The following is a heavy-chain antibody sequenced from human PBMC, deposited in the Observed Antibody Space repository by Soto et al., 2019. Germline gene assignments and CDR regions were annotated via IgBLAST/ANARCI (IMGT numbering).Heavy chain of an antibody. D-gene: IGHD3-16*01. CDR2: IYYSGST. V-gene: IGHV4-59*12. CDR3: ARDVLGGGLFGY. CDR1: GGSSSSCS. Sequence: SVTCSLSGGSSSSCSWSFIRKTPGKGLEWIGYIYYSGSTNYNPSLKSRVTISVDTSKNQFSLKLSSVTAPARAVNYCARDVLGGGLFGYGGQGTLVTLSS. J-gene: IGHJ4*02.